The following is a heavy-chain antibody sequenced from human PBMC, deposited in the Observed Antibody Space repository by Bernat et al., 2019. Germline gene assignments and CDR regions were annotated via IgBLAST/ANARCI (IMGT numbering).Heavy chain of an antibody. D-gene: IGHD4-17*01. CDR3: ARRNSAVTSRSIDY. J-gene: IGHJ4*02. CDR1: GFTFSSYS. CDR2: ISSSSSTI. Sequence: EVQLVESGGGLVQPGGSLRLSCAASGFTFSSYSMNWVRQAPGKGLEGVSYISSSSSTIYYADYVKGRFTISRDNAKNSLYLQMNSLRDEDTAVYYCARRNSAVTSRSIDYWGQGTLVTVSS. V-gene: IGHV3-48*02.